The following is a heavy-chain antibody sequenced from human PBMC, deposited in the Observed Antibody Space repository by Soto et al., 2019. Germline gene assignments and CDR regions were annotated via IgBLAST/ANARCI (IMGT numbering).Heavy chain of an antibody. D-gene: IGHD6-6*01. CDR3: ARVLAARASRDFDY. J-gene: IGHJ4*02. V-gene: IGHV4-34*01. CDR2: INPSGGT. Sequence: SETLSLTCTVSGDSMTYSYWSWIRLPPGKGLEWIGEINPSGGTNYNPSLKRRVTISVATSKNQFSLKLSSVTAADTAVYYCARVLAARASRDFDYWGKGPLVTV. CDR1: GDSMTYSY.